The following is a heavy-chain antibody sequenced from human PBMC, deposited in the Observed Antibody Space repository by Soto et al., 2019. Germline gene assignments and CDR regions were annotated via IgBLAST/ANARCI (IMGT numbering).Heavy chain of an antibody. CDR3: VRGGAARPEY. D-gene: IGHD6-13*01. J-gene: IGHJ4*02. V-gene: IGHV3-48*01. Sequence: EVRLVESGGTLLQPGGSLRLSCAASGFIFSTYGMNWVRQAPEKGLEWVSYISSTGSLTQYADSVNGRFTISRDNGKNLLYLQMSSLRGEDTSVHYCVRGGAARPEYWRQVTLVTVSS. CDR2: ISSTGSLT. CDR1: GFIFSTYG.